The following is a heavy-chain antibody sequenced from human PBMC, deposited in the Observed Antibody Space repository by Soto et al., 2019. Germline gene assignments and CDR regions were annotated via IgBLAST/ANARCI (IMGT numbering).Heavy chain of an antibody. CDR3: AKAGYCSSATCATRYYYMDV. CDR2: INHSGST. D-gene: IGHD2-2*01. J-gene: IGHJ6*03. V-gene: IGHV4-34*01. Sequence: SETLSLTCAVYGGSFSGYYWSWIRQPPGKGLEWIGEINHSGSTNYNPSLKSRVTISVDTSKNQFSLKLSSVTAEDTAVYYCAKAGYCSSATCATRYYYMDVWGKGTTVTVSS. CDR1: GGSFSGYY.